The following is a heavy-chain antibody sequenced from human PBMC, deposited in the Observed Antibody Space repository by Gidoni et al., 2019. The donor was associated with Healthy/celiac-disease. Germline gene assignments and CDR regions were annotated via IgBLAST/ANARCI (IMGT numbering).Heavy chain of an antibody. CDR1: GFTFSSYA. CDR3: AKDRQFTYYYGSSGYKTPYYFDY. D-gene: IGHD3-22*01. CDR2: ISGSGGST. V-gene: IGHV3-23*01. Sequence: EVQLLESGGGLVQPGGSLRLSCAASGFTFSSYAMSCVRQAPGKGLEWVSAISGSGGSTYYADSVKGRFTISRDNSKNTLYLQMNSLRAEDTAVYYCAKDRQFTYYYGSSGYKTPYYFDYWGQGTLVTVSS. J-gene: IGHJ4*02.